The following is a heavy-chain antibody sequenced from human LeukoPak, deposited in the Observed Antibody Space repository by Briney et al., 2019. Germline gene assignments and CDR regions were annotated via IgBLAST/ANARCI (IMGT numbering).Heavy chain of an antibody. Sequence: PSETLSLTCAVDGGSFSGYYWSWIRQPPGKGLEWIREINHSGSTNYNPSLKSRVTISVDTSKNQFSLKLSSVTAADTAVYYCASSPPYYDFWSGYSAALDYWGQGTLVTVSS. CDR1: GGSFSGYY. D-gene: IGHD3-3*01. CDR3: ASSPPYYDFWSGYSAALDY. J-gene: IGHJ4*02. V-gene: IGHV4-34*01. CDR2: INHSGST.